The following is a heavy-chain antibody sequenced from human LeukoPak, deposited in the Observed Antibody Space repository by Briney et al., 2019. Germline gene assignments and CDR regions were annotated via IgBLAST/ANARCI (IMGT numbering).Heavy chain of an antibody. CDR2: MSGSGSST. D-gene: IGHD3-10*01. Sequence: GGSLRLSCAASGFTFTNYAMSWVRQAPGKGLEWVSGMSGSGSSTNYADSVKGRFTISRDNSKNMLYLQMNSLRAEDTALYYCAKDLEAYYYADIDYWGQGTLVTVSS. V-gene: IGHV3-23*01. CDR3: AKDLEAYYYADIDY. J-gene: IGHJ4*02. CDR1: GFTFTNYA.